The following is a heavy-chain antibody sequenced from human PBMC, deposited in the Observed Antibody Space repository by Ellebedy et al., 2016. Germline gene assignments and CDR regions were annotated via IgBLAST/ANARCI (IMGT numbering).Heavy chain of an antibody. V-gene: IGHV4-4*07. CDR2: IYTSGST. CDR1: GGSISSYY. D-gene: IGHD2-8*01. J-gene: IGHJ6*03. Sequence: SETLSLTXTVSGGSISSYYWSWIRQPAGKGLEWIGRIYTSGSTNYNPSLKSRVTMSVDTSKNQFSLKLSSVTAADTAVYYCARDGEEWYDSYYYYMDVWGKGTTVTVSS. CDR3: ARDGEEWYDSYYYYMDV.